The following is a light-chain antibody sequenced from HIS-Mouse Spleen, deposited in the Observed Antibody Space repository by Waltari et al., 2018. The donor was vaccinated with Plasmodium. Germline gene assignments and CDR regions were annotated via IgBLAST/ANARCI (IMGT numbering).Light chain of an antibody. Sequence: DVVMTQSPLSLPVTLGQPASISCRPSQNLVYSDGNTYLKWFQQRPGQSASRIIYKVSNRDSAVSDRISGSQSGNDVTLKSSWVEGDNVCVYYCMQGTHWPYTFGQGTKLEIK. CDR2: KVS. J-gene: IGKJ2*01. CDR1: QNLVYSDGNTY. V-gene: IGKV2-30*01. CDR3: MQGTHWPYT.